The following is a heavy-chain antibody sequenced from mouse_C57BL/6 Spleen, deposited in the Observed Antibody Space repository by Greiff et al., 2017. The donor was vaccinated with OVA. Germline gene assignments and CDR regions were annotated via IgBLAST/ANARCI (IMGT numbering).Heavy chain of an antibody. J-gene: IGHJ4*01. CDR2: IYPGAGDT. D-gene: IGHD2-1*01. CDR3: ARRSYGNYDAMDY. V-gene: IGHV1-82*01. CDR1: GYAFSSSW. Sequence: QVQLKESGPELVKPGASVKISCKASGYAFSSSWMNWVKQRPGKGLEWIGRIYPGAGDTNYNGKFKGKATLTADKSSSTAYMQLSSLTSEDSAVYFCARRSYGNYDAMDYWGQGTSVTVSS.